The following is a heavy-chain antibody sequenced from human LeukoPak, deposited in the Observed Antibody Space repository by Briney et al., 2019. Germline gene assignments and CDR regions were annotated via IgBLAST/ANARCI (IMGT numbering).Heavy chain of an antibody. V-gene: IGHV3-23*01. CDR1: GLTFRNYA. J-gene: IGHJ4*02. Sequence: PGGSLRLSCAASGLTFRNYAMSWVRQAPGKGPEWVSVICANDGNTYYADAVKGRFTISRDNSKDTLYLQMDSLRAEDTAVYYCAKGSGSSCYSPCDYWGQGILSPSPQ. CDR3: AKGSGSSCYSPCDY. CDR2: ICANDGNT. D-gene: IGHD2-15*01.